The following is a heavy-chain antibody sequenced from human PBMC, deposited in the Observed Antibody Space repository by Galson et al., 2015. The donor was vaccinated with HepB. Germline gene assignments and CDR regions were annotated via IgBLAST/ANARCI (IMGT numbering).Heavy chain of an antibody. D-gene: IGHD7-27*01. Sequence: CAISGDSVSSKSAAWDWIRQSPSRGLEWLGRTYYRSKWYNDYAASVKGRISINPDTSKNQFSLQLNSVTLEDTAVYYCARLTGGDFWGQGTKVTVSS. CDR2: TYYRSKWYN. CDR3: ARLTGGDF. J-gene: IGHJ3*01. V-gene: IGHV6-1*01. CDR1: GDSVSSKSAA.